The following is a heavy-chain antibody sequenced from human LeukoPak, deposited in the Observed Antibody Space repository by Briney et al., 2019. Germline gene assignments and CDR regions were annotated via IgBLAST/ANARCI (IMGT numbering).Heavy chain of an antibody. J-gene: IGHJ4*02. Sequence: GGSLRLSCAASGFTVTSNYMSWVRQAPGKGLEWDSVIYSGGSRYYADSVKGRFTISRDNSKNTLYLQMNSLRAEDTAVYYCARDQYYYDSSGYYGRYFDYWGQGTLVTVSS. D-gene: IGHD3-22*01. CDR2: IYSGGSR. CDR3: ARDQYYYDSSGYYGRYFDY. CDR1: GFTVTSNY. V-gene: IGHV3-66*01.